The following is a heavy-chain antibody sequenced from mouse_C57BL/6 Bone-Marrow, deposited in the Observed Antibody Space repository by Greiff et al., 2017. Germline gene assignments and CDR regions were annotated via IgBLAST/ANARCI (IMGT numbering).Heavy chain of an antibody. J-gene: IGHJ3*01. CDR2: IYPRSGNT. D-gene: IGHD2-2*01. V-gene: IGHV1-81*01. Sequence: VMLVESGAELARPGASVKLSCKASGYTFTSYGISWVKQRTGQGLEWIGEIYPRSGNTYYNEKFKGKATLTADKSSSTAYMELRSLTSEDSAVYFCARAVTTHWGQGTLVTVSA. CDR3: ARAVTTH. CDR1: GYTFTSYG.